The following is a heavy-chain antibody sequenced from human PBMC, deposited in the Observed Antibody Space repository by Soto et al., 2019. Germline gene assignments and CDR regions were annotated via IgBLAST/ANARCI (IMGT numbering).Heavy chain of an antibody. CDR1: GFTFSSYG. D-gene: IGHD3-22*01. J-gene: IGHJ6*02. CDR2: ISYDGSNK. Sequence: GGSLRLSCAASGFTFSSYGMHWVRQAPGKGLEWVAVISYDGSNKYYADSVKGRFTISRDNSKNTLYLQMNSLRAEDTAVYYCAKNVEYYDSSGYPDYYGMDVWGQGTTVTVSS. V-gene: IGHV3-30*18. CDR3: AKNVEYYDSSGYPDYYGMDV.